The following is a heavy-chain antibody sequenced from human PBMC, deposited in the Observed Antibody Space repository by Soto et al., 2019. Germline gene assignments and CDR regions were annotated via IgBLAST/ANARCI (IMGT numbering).Heavy chain of an antibody. D-gene: IGHD1-7*01. CDR3: ARQKTTTPDY. CDR1: GGSISSSSYY. V-gene: IGHV4-61*05. Sequence: SETLSLTCTVSGGSISSSSYYWGWIRQPPGKGLEWIGYIYYSGSTNYNPSLKSRVTISVDTSKNQFSLRLSSVTAADTAVYYCARQKTTTPDYWGQGTLVTVSS. CDR2: IYYSGST. J-gene: IGHJ4*02.